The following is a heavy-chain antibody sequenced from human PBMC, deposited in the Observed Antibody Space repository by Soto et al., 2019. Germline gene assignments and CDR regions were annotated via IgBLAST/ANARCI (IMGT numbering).Heavy chain of an antibody. D-gene: IGHD2-2*01. Sequence: QVQLVQSGAEVKKPGSSVKVSCKASGGTFSSYAISWVRQAPGQGLEWMGGIIPIFGTANYAQKFQGRVTITADETTSPAYMELSSLRSEDTAVYYCARATDCSSTSCYYGWFDPWGQGTLVTVSS. CDR1: GGTFSSYA. V-gene: IGHV1-69*01. J-gene: IGHJ5*02. CDR2: IIPIFGTA. CDR3: ARATDCSSTSCYYGWFDP.